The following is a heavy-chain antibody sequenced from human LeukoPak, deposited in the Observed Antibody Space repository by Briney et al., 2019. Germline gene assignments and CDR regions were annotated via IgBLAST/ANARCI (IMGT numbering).Heavy chain of an antibody. Sequence: SGTLSLTCAVSGGSTSSYYWSWIRQSAGKGLEWIGRIYVSGSTTYNPSLNSRVTMSLDTSKNQFSLKLRSVTAADTAVYYCARDSGTTGEVKFDPWGQGTPVTVSS. CDR2: IYVSGST. D-gene: IGHD3-10*01. CDR3: ARDSGTTGEVKFDP. J-gene: IGHJ5*02. CDR1: GGSTSSYY. V-gene: IGHV4-4*07.